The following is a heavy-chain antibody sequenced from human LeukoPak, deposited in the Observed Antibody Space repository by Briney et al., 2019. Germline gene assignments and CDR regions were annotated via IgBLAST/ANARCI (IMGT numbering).Heavy chain of an antibody. Sequence: PGRSLRLSCAASGFTFSSYAMHWVRQAPGKGLEWVAVISYDGSNKYYADSVKGRFTISRDNSKNTLYLQMNSLRAEDTAVYYCARDGGNSAEYFQHWGQGTLVTVSS. CDR3: ARDGGNSAEYFQH. V-gene: IGHV3-30-3*01. D-gene: IGHD4-23*01. CDR2: ISYDGSNK. J-gene: IGHJ1*01. CDR1: GFTFSSYA.